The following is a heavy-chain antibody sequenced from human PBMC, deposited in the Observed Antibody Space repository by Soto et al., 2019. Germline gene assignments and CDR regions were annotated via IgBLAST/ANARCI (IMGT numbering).Heavy chain of an antibody. V-gene: IGHV3-30*18. CDR1: GFTFSTYG. D-gene: IGHD4-17*01. J-gene: IGHJ4*02. CDR3: AKGAVTTSLSYFDY. Sequence: QVQLVESGGGVVQPGRSLRLSCAASGFTFSTYGVHWVRQAPGKGLGWVAVISSDGSEKYYAGSVKGRVSISRDNSKSTLYLQMDRLRAEDTAVYYCAKGAVTTSLSYFDYWGQGTLVTVSS. CDR2: ISSDGSEK.